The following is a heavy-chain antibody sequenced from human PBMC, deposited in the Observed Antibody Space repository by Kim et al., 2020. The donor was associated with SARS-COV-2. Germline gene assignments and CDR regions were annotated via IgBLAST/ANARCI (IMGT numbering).Heavy chain of an antibody. D-gene: IGHD3-9*01. Sequence: ASVKVSCKTYGYTFKGFSIHWVRQAPGLGLEWVGRINPDTGAAVYAQKFQGRVTMSRDTSITTAYMEVTGLTSDDTAVYFCARAQRSVTGYYPDFWGQGTLVTVS. J-gene: IGHJ4*02. CDR3: ARAQRSVTGYYPDF. V-gene: IGHV1-2*06. CDR2: INPDTGAA. CDR1: GYTFKGFS.